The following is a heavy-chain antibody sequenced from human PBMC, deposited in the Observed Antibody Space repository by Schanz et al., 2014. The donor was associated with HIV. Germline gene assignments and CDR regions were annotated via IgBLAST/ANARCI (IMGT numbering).Heavy chain of an antibody. D-gene: IGHD6-13*01. CDR1: GYTFIDYY. CDR2: IKPNSGDT. CDR3: ARQLAAAGTSVCDY. J-gene: IGHJ4*02. Sequence: QVQLVQSGAEVKKPGASVKVSCKASGYTFIDYYIHWVRQAPGQGPEWMGYIKPNSGDTFYAQKFRGRVTMTTDTSTSTAYMELRSLRSDDTAVYYCARQLAAAGTSVCDYWGQGTLVTVSS. V-gene: IGHV1-2*02.